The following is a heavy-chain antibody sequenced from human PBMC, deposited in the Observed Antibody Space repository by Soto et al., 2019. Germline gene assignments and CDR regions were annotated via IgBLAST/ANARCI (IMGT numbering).Heavy chain of an antibody. CDR3: VAEIDAYADFIH. CDR2: VVVGSDNT. CDR1: GLAFSKSP. V-gene: IGHV1-58*01. D-gene: IGHD4-17*01. Sequence: SVKVYCKTSGLAFSKSPVQWMRQARGQRLEWIGWVVVGSDNTRYAQNFQDRVTITRDMSTSTSYMELSFLTSEDTAVYFCVAEIDAYADFIHW. J-gene: IGHJ1*01.